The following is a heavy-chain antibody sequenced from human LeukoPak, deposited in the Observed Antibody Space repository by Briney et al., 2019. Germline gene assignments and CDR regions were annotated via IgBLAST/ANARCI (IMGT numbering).Heavy chain of an antibody. CDR2: INPSGGST. V-gene: IGHV1-46*01. D-gene: IGHD1-26*01. CDR3: ARDRWELLTPYYGMDV. Sequence: ASVKVSCKASGYTFTSYYMHWVRQAPGQGLEWMGIINPSGGSTSYAQKFQGRVTMTRDTSTSTVYMELSSLRSEDTAVYYCARDRWELLTPYYGMDVWGQGTTVTVSS. J-gene: IGHJ6*02. CDR1: GYTFTSYY.